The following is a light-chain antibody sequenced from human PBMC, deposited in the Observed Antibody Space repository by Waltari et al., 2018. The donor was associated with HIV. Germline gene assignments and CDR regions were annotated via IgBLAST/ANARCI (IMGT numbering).Light chain of an antibody. J-gene: IGLJ2*01. CDR1: SSNIGSNY. CDR2: RNN. CDR3: AAWTDSRYVV. V-gene: IGLV1-47*01. Sequence: QYVLTQPPSASGAPGQRVTISCSGSSSNIGSNYVYWYQQLPGTAPKRLIYRNNQRPSGVPDRFSCSKSGTSASLAISGLRSEDEADYYCAAWTDSRYVVFGGGTKLTVL.